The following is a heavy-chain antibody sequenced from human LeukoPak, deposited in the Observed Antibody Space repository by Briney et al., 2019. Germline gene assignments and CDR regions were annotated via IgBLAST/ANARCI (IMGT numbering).Heavy chain of an antibody. V-gene: IGHV4-34*01. D-gene: IGHD3-3*01. CDR3: ARKYDFWSGYAVGYFDC. Sequence: SETLSLTCAVYGVSFSGYYWSWIRQPPGKGLEWIGEINHSGSTNYNPSLKSRVTISVDTSKNQFSLKLSSVTAADTAVYYCARKYDFWSGYAVGYFDCWGQGTLVTVSS. J-gene: IGHJ4*02. CDR1: GVSFSGYY. CDR2: INHSGST.